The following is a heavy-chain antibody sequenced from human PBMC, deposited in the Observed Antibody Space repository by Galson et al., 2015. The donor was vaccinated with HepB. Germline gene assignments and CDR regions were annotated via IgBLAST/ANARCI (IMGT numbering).Heavy chain of an antibody. Sequence: LSLTCTVSGGSISSGSYYWSWIRQPAGKRLEWIGRIYTSGSTNYNPSFRSRVSMSLDMSKNQVSLKLRSVTAADTAVYFYAREWRGDLRFLEFAAFDPWGQGTKVTVSS. CDR1: GGSISSGSYY. V-gene: IGHV4-61*02. J-gene: IGHJ3*01. D-gene: IGHD3-3*01. CDR2: IYTSGST. CDR3: AREWRGDLRFLEFAAFDP.